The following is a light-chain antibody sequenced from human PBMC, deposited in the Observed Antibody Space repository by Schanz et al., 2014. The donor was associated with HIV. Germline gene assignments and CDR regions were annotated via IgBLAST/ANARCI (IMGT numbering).Light chain of an antibody. Sequence: QSALTQPPSASGSPGQSVTISCTGTSSDVGDYNYVSWYQQHPDKAPRLMIYGVSNRPSGVPGRFSGSKSGTSASLAITGLQAEDEADYYCSSYTSSSTWVFGGGTKLTVL. CDR2: GVS. CDR3: SSYTSSSTWV. CDR1: SSDVGDYNY. V-gene: IGLV2-8*01. J-gene: IGLJ3*02.